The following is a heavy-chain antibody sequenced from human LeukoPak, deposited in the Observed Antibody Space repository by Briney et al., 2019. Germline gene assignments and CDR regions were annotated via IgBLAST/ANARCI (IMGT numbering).Heavy chain of an antibody. J-gene: IGHJ6*04. CDR2: IYSGGST. Sequence: WGSLRLSCAASEFSVGSNYMTWVRQAPGKGLEWVSLIYSGGSTYYADSVKGRFTISRDNSKNTLYLQMNSLRAEDTAVYYCASSSDIYGSGSYFNSLGDVWGKGTTVSISS. CDR1: EFSVGSNY. D-gene: IGHD3-10*01. CDR3: ASSSDIYGSGSYFNSLGDV. V-gene: IGHV3-66*01.